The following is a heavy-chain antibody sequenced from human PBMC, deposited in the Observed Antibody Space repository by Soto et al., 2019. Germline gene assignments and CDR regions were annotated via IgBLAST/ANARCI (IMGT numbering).Heavy chain of an antibody. J-gene: IGHJ5*02. CDR2: INAGNGNT. CDR1: GYTFTSYA. V-gene: IGHV1-3*01. Sequence: ASVQVSCKASGYTFTSYAMHWVRQAPGKRLEWMGWINAGNGNTNYSQKFQGRVTITRDTSASTAYMQLGSLRSEDTAVYYCARARFGGSPGMWFDPWGQGTLVTVSS. CDR3: ARARFGGSPGMWFDP. D-gene: IGHD1-26*01.